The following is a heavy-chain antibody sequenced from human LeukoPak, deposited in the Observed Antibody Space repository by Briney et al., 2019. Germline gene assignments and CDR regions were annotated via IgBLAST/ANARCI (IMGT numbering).Heavy chain of an antibody. CDR2: IYHSGST. CDR3: ARLVPAAILDY. J-gene: IGHJ4*02. V-gene: IGHV4-38-2*01. CDR1: GYSISSGYY. Sequence: SETLSLTCAVSGYSISSGYYWGWIRQPPGKGLEWIGSIYHSGSTYYNPSLRSRVTISVDTSKNQFSLKLSSVTAADTAVYYSARLVPAAILDYWGQGTLVTVSS. D-gene: IGHD2-2*02.